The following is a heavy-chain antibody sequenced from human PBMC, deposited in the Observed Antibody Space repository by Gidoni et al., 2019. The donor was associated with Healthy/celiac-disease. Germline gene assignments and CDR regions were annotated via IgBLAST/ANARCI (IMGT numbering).Heavy chain of an antibody. CDR2: IKQDGSEK. CDR1: GFTFSSYW. V-gene: IGHV3-7*01. Sequence: EVQLVESGGGLVQPGGSLRLSCAASGFTFSSYWMSWVRQAPGKGLEWVANIKQDGSEKYYVDSVKGRFTISRDNDKNSLYLQMNSLRAEDTAVYYCARDRYSNYYYYGMDVWGQGTTVTVSS. D-gene: IGHD4-4*01. CDR3: ARDRYSNYYYYGMDV. J-gene: IGHJ6*02.